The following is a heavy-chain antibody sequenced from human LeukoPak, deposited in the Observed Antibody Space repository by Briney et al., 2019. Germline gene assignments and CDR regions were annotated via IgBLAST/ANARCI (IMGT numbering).Heavy chain of an antibody. J-gene: IGHJ5*01. Sequence: GASVKVSCKASGGTFSSYAISWVRQAPGQGLEWMGGIIPIFGTANHAQKFQGRVTITADKSTSTAYMELSRLRSDDTAVYYCARQVHTIFGVVTGFDSWGQGTLVTVSS. D-gene: IGHD3-3*01. CDR3: ARQVHTIFGVVTGFDS. CDR1: GGTFSSYA. CDR2: IIPIFGTA. V-gene: IGHV1-69*06.